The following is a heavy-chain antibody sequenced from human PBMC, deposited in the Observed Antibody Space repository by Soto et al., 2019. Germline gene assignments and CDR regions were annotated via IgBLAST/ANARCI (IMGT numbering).Heavy chain of an antibody. J-gene: IGHJ4*02. CDR1: GFTFSSYA. Sequence: HGGSLRLSCAASGFTFSSYAMRWVRQAPGKGLEWVSAITSSGGTTYYADSVKGRFTISRDNSENTLYLQMNSLRAEDTAVYYCAKDTYYHDSTGYYVFDYWGQGTLVTVSS. D-gene: IGHD3-22*01. CDR3: AKDTYYHDSTGYYVFDY. CDR2: ITSSGGTT. V-gene: IGHV3-23*01.